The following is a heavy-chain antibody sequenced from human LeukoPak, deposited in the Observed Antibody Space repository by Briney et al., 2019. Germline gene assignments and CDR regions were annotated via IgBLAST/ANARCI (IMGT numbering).Heavy chain of an antibody. Sequence: SQTLSLTCTVSGGSISSGSYYWSWIRQPAGKGLEWIGRIYTSGSTNYNPSLKSRVTMSVDTSKNQFSLKLSSVTAADTAVYYCARADFWSGYSSTYWGQGTLVTVSS. CDR2: IYTSGST. CDR3: ARADFWSGYSSTY. D-gene: IGHD3-3*01. V-gene: IGHV4-61*02. J-gene: IGHJ4*02. CDR1: GGSISSGSYY.